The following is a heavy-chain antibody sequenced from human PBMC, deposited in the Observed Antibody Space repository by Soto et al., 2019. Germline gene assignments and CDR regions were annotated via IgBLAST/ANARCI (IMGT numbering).Heavy chain of an antibody. CDR3: ARHRGPAPVY. V-gene: IGHV4-39*01. CDR2: LFYGGTT. Sequence: SETLSLSCTVSGGSISGYYWTWIRQPPGKGLEWVGSLFYGGTTDYNPSLKSRLTMSLDTSKNHFSLKLRSVTAADTAVYYCARHRGPAPVYWGQGTLVTVSS. D-gene: IGHD3-10*01. CDR1: GGSISGYY. J-gene: IGHJ4*02.